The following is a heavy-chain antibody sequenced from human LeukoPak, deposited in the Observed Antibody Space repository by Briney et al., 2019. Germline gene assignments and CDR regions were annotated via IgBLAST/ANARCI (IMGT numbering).Heavy chain of an antibody. J-gene: IGHJ4*02. V-gene: IGHV4-4*07. Sequence: PSGTLSLTCTVSGASISSYYWSWIRQPAGKGLEWIGRIYTSGSTNYNPSLKSRITMSVDTSKNQFSLKLSSVTAADTALYYCATSSGWYDVLDYWGQGTLVTVSS. D-gene: IGHD6-19*01. CDR1: GASISSYY. CDR3: ATSSGWYDVLDY. CDR2: IYTSGST.